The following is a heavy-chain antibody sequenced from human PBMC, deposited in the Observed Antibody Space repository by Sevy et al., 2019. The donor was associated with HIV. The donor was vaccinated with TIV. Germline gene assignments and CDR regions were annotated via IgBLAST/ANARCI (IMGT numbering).Heavy chain of an antibody. Sequence: GGSLRLSCAASGFIFSSYDMTWVRQAPGKGLEWVSTISASGGSTYYADSVKGRFTISRDNSKNTLYLQMNSLRAEDTAVYSCAREEITGFDYWGRGTLVTVSS. J-gene: IGHJ4*02. CDR2: ISASGGST. V-gene: IGHV3-23*01. CDR3: AREEITGFDY. D-gene: IGHD3-16*01. CDR1: GFIFSSYD.